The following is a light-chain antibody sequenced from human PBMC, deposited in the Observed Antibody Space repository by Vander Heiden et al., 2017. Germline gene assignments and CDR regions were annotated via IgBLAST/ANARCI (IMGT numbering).Light chain of an antibody. CDR1: QDISNY. CDR2: DAS. CDR3: QQYDNLPPFT. Sequence: DIQMTQSPSSLSASVGDRVTITCPASQDISNYLNWYQQKTGKAAKLLIYDASNLETGVASRFSGSGSGTDFTFTISSLQPEDIATYYCQQYDNLPPFTFGPGTKVDIK. V-gene: IGKV1-33*01. J-gene: IGKJ3*01.